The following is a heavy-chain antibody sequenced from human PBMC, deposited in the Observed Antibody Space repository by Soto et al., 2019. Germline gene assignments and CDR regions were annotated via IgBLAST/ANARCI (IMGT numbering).Heavy chain of an antibody. Sequence: GGCLGISCAASGFTFSDYYMSWIRQAPGKGLEWVSYISSSSSYTNYADSVKGRFTISRDNAKNSLYLQMNSLRAEDTAVYYCARVRLGIGDYWGQGTLVTVSS. CDR3: ARVRLGIGDY. D-gene: IGHD7-27*01. CDR1: GFTFSDYY. CDR2: ISSSSSYT. J-gene: IGHJ4*02. V-gene: IGHV3-11*05.